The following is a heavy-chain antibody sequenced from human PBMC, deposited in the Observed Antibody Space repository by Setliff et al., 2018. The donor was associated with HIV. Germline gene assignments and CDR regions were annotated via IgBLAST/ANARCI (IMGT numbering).Heavy chain of an antibody. CDR2: ISTNTGNP. CDR1: GYTFTSYG. J-gene: IGHJ3*02. Sequence: ASVKVSCKASGYTFTSYGIIWVRQAPGQGLEWMGRISTNTGNPTYAQGFTGRFVFSLDTSVSTAYLQISSLKAEDTAVYYCARKQSWSSGGEAFDIWGQGTMVTVSS. D-gene: IGHD2-8*01. V-gene: IGHV7-4-1*02. CDR3: ARKQSWSSGGEAFDI.